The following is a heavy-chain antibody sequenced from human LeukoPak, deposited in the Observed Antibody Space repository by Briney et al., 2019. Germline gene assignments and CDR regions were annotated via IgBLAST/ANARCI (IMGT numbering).Heavy chain of an antibody. CDR1: GFTFSIYW. J-gene: IGHJ6*02. V-gene: IGHV3-74*01. CDR2: MSSDGSFT. Sequence: GGSLRLSCAASGFTFSIYWMHWVRQAPGKGLVWVSRMSSDGSFTSYADSVKGRFTISRDNAKNTLYLQMNSLRAEDTAVYYCAFGMDVWGQGTTVTVSS. CDR3: AFGMDV.